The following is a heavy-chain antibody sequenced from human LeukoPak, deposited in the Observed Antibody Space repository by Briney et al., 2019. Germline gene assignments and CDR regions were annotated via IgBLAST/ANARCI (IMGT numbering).Heavy chain of an antibody. D-gene: IGHD6-19*01. CDR1: GIIVSSNY. CDR2: IYSGGST. Sequence: GGSLRLSCAASGIIVSSNYMSWVRQAPGKGLEWVSVIYSGGSTYYADSVKGRFTISRDKSKNTVYLQMNSLRDEDTAVYYCAKDRVTMAVAGTDGFPFDWWGQGTPVTVSS. V-gene: IGHV3-66*02. J-gene: IGHJ4*02. CDR3: AKDRVTMAVAGTDGFPFDW.